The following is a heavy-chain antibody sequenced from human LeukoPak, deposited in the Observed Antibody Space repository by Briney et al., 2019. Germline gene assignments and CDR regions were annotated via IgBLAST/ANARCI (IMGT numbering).Heavy chain of an antibody. CDR1: GGSISSYY. CDR2: IYTSVST. J-gene: IGHJ3*02. Sequence: PSETLSLTCTVSGGSISSYYCSCIRQPAGKGLGWIGRIYTSVSTNYNPSLKSRVTISVDKSKNQFSLKLSSVTAADTAVYYCARDSSSDAFDIWGQGTMVTVSS. V-gene: IGHV4-4*07. D-gene: IGHD6-6*01. CDR3: ARDSSSDAFDI.